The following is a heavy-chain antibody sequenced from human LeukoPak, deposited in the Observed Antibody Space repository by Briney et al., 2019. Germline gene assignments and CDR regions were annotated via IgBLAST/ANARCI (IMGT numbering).Heavy chain of an antibody. D-gene: IGHD2-2*01. CDR1: GFIFSSYA. CDR3: AKRPDIVVVPAAETPVDY. V-gene: IGHV3-23*01. J-gene: IGHJ4*02. Sequence: GGSLRLSCAASGFIFSSYAMSWVRQAPGKGLEWVSAISGSGGSTYYADSVKGRFTISRDNSKNTLYLQMNSLRAEDTAVYYCAKRPDIVVVPAAETPVDYWGQGTLVTVSS. CDR2: ISGSGGST.